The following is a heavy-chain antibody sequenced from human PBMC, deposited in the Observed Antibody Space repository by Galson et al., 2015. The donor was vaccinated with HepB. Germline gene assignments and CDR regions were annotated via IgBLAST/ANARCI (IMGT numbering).Heavy chain of an antibody. CDR1: GFTFSDYY. V-gene: IGHV3-11*06. Sequence: SLRLSCAASGFTFSDYYMSWIRQAPGKGLEWVSYISSSSSYTNYADSVKGRFTISRDNAKNSLYLQMNSLRAEDTAVYYCARDRRARYSGYDHTPFDYWGQGTLVTVSS. J-gene: IGHJ4*02. CDR3: ARDRRARYSGYDHTPFDY. D-gene: IGHD5-12*01. CDR2: ISSSSSYT.